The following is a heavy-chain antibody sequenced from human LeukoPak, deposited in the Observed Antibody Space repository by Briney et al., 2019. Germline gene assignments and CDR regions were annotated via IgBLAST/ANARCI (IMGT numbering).Heavy chain of an antibody. J-gene: IGHJ4*02. CDR1: GITFRSYA. V-gene: IGHV3-23*01. Sequence: GGSLRLSCAASGITFRSYAMSWVRQAPGKGLEWVSAISGSGGSTYYADSVRGRFTISRDNSKNTLYLQMNSLRAEDTAVYYCAKDSTGIFDYWGQGTLVTVSS. D-gene: IGHD3-10*01. CDR3: AKDSTGIFDY. CDR2: ISGSGGST.